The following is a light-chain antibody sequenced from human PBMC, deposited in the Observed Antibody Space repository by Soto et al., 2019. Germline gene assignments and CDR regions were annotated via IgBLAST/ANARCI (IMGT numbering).Light chain of an antibody. Sequence: DIQMTQSPSSLSASIGDRVTITCRASQGLGTFLAWYQQKPGKVPTLLIHAASTLHSGVPSRFSGSGSGTDFTLTISSLQPEDVATYFCQKYDGAPLTFGGGTRVEI. CDR2: AAS. CDR3: QKYDGAPLT. V-gene: IGKV1-27*01. CDR1: QGLGTF. J-gene: IGKJ4*01.